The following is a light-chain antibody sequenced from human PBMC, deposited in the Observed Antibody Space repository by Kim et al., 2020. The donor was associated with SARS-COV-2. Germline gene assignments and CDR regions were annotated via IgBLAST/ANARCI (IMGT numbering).Light chain of an antibody. J-gene: IGLJ3*02. CDR3: QTWDSSTVV. CDR2: EDT. V-gene: IGLV3-1*01. Sequence: VAPGQAASITSSGDKLDEKFASWFQQRPGQSPVLVIYEDTKRPSGIPERISGSTSGNTATLTISGTQAMDEADYYCQTWDSSTVVFGGGTQLTVL. CDR1: KLDEKF.